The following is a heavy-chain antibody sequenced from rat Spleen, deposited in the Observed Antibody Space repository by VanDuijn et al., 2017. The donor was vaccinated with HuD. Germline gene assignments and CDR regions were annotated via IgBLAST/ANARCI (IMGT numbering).Heavy chain of an antibody. J-gene: IGHJ1*01. CDR2: IWTGGST. V-gene: IGHV2-30*01. Sequence: QVQLKESGPGLVQPSQTLSLTCTVSGFSLTSYNVHWVRQPTGKGLEWMGIIWTGGSTTYNSLLESRLTISRDTSKSQVFLKMNSLQTEDTATYYCARDRYYGYLHWYFDFWGPGTMVTVSS. CDR1: GFSLTSYN. CDR3: ARDRYYGYLHWYFDF. D-gene: IGHD1-7*01.